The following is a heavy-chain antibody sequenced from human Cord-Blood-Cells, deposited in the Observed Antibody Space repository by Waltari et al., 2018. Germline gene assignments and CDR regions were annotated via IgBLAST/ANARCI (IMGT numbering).Heavy chain of an antibody. CDR3: AREGLGDAFDI. CDR2: SKPSGGST. CDR1: GYTFTSYY. Sequence: QVQLVQSGAEVKKPGASVKVSCKASGYTFTSYYMHWVRQAPGQGLEWMGISKPSGGSTSYAQKFQGRVTMTRDTSTSTVYMELSSLRSEDTAVYYCAREGLGDAFDIWGQGTMVTVSS. J-gene: IGHJ3*02. V-gene: IGHV1-46*01.